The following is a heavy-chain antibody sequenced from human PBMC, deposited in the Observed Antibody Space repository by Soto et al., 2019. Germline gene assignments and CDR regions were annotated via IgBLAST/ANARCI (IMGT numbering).Heavy chain of an antibody. D-gene: IGHD1-7*01. CDR3: ATNSRITGTSPGMDV. J-gene: IGHJ6*02. Sequence: GGSLRLSCAASGFTFSSYAMIWVRQAPGKGLEWVSAISGSGGSTYYADSVKGRFTISRDNSKNTLYLQMNSLRAEDTAVYYCATNSRITGTSPGMDVWGQGTTVTVSS. CDR1: GFTFSSYA. CDR2: ISGSGGST. V-gene: IGHV3-23*01.